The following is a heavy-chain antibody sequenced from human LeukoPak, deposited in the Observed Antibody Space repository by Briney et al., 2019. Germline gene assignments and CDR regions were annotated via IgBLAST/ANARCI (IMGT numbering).Heavy chain of an antibody. V-gene: IGHV1-2*02. Sequence: ASVKVSCKASGYTFTNYYIHWVRQAPGQGFEWMGWFGPNNGGTNYAQKFQGRVTMTRDTSISTAYMELSRLRVDDTAVYYCARSPGRELLIDPWGQGTLVTVSS. D-gene: IGHD1-26*01. J-gene: IGHJ5*02. CDR1: GYTFTNYY. CDR3: ARSPGRELLIDP. CDR2: FGPNNGGT.